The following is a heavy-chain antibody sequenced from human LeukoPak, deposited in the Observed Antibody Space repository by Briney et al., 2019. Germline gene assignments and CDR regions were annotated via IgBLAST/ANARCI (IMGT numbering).Heavy chain of an antibody. CDR1: GGSISSYY. J-gene: IGHJ4*02. CDR2: IYYSGST. D-gene: IGHD2-15*01. CDR3: ARGGLESGGASY. Sequence: SETLSLTCTVSGGSISSYYWSWIRQPPVKGLEWIGYIYYSGSTNYNPSLKSRVTISVDTSKNQFSLKLSSVTAADTAVYYCARGGLESGGASYWGQGTLVTVSS. V-gene: IGHV4-59*01.